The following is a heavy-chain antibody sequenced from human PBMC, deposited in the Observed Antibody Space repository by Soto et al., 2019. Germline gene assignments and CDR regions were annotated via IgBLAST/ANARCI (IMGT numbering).Heavy chain of an antibody. V-gene: IGHV4-31*03. Sequence: LSLTCTVSSGSISSGGYYWSWIRQHPGKGLEWIGYIYYSGSTYYNPSLKSRVTISVDTSKNQFSLKLSSVTAADTAVYYCARDYSCSGGSCYFAFDIWGQGTMVTVS. CDR3: ARDYSCSGGSCYFAFDI. CDR2: IYYSGST. CDR1: SGSISSGGYY. D-gene: IGHD2-15*01. J-gene: IGHJ3*02.